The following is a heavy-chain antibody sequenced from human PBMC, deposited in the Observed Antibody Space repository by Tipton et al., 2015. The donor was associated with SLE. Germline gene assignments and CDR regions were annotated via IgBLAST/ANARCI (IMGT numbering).Heavy chain of an antibody. CDR3: ARVRSGGNPDY. V-gene: IGHV4-38-2*02. Sequence: LRLSCTVSGYSISSGYYWGWIRQPPGKGLEWIGSIYHSGSTYYNPSLKSRVTISVDTSKNQFSLKLSSVTAADTAVYYCARVRSGGNPDYWGQGTLVTVSS. J-gene: IGHJ4*02. CDR1: GYSISSGYY. CDR2: IYHSGST. D-gene: IGHD4-23*01.